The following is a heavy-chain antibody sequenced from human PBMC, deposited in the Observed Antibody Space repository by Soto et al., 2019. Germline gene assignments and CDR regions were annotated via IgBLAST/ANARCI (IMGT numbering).Heavy chain of an antibody. V-gene: IGHV3-73*02. CDR2: IRSKANSYAT. CDR1: GFTFSGSA. J-gene: IGHJ4*02. Sequence: EVQLVESGGGLVQPGGSLKLSCAASGFTFSGSAMHWVRQASGKGLEWVGRIRSKANSYATAYAASVKGRFTISRDDSKNTAYLQMNSLKAADTAVYYCTTLRDYLDYWGQGTLVTVSS. CDR3: TTLRDYLDY.